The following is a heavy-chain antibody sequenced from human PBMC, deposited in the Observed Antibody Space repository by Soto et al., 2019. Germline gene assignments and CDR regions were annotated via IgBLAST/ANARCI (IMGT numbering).Heavy chain of an antibody. Sequence: QVQLQESGPGLVKPSETLSLSCNVSSGSISRDDFFWSWVRQHPARGLEWIGYIYHSGTTYYNPSLKSRITISVDTSKNQFSLKWPSVTAADTAVYFCARDEDPGSGLSGGMDVWGQGTAGTVSA. CDR2: IYHSGTT. J-gene: IGHJ6*01. V-gene: IGHV4-31*03. D-gene: IGHD3-10*01. CDR1: SGSISRDDFF. CDR3: ARDEDPGSGLSGGMDV.